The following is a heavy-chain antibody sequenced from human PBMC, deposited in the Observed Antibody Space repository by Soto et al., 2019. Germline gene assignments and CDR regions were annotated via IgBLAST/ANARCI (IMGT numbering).Heavy chain of an antibody. V-gene: IGHV3-33*01. J-gene: IGHJ6*02. CDR3: ARGRGKVLSYYYGMYG. CDR2: IWYDGSNK. D-gene: IGHD1-1*01. Sequence: GGSLRLSCAASGFTFSSYGMHWARQAPGKGLEWVAVIWYDGSNKYYADSVKGRFTISRDNSKNTLYPQMNSLRAEDTAVYYCARGRGKVLSYYYGMYGWGQGTTVTVYS. CDR1: GFTFSSYG.